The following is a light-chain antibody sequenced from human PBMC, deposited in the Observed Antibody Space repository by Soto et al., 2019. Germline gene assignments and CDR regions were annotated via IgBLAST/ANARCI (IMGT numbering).Light chain of an antibody. Sequence: DIQMPQSPSTLSASVGDRVTITCRASQSISSWLAWYQQKPGKAPKLLIYDASSLESGVPSRFSGSGSGTEFTLTISSLQPDDFATYYCQQYNSYPYTFGQGNKLEIK. V-gene: IGKV1-5*01. J-gene: IGKJ2*01. CDR1: QSISSW. CDR2: DAS. CDR3: QQYNSYPYT.